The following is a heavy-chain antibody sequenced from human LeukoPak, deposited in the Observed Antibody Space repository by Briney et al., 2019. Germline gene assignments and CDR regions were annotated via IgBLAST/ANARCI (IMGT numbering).Heavy chain of an antibody. Sequence: TGGSLRLSCAASGFTFSNHNMDWVRQAPGKGLEWVSSISSGSSYIYYADSVKGRFTISRDNAKNSLYLQMHSLRAEDTALYYCARVATGIAAPIDYWGQGTLVTVSS. J-gene: IGHJ4*02. V-gene: IGHV3-21*01. CDR3: ARVATGIAAPIDY. CDR2: ISSGSSYI. CDR1: GFTFSNHN. D-gene: IGHD6-13*01.